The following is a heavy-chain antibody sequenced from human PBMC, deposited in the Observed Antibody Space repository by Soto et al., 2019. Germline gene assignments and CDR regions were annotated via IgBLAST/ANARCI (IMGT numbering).Heavy chain of an antibody. Sequence: QVQLVQSGAEVKKPGSSVKVSCKASGGTFSSYAISWVRQAPGQGLEWMGGIIPIFGTANYAQKFQGRVTITADESTSTAYMELSSLRSEDTAVYYCARGRKYSSSPDFVPTSYYYYGMDVWGQGTTVTVSS. V-gene: IGHV1-69*12. D-gene: IGHD6-6*01. CDR2: IIPIFGTA. CDR3: ARGRKYSSSPDFVPTSYYYYGMDV. CDR1: GGTFSSYA. J-gene: IGHJ6*02.